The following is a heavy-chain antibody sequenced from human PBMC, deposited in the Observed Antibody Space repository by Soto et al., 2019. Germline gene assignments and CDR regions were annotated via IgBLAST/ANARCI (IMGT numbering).Heavy chain of an antibody. CDR2: IYYSGST. Sequence: QVQLQESGPGLVKPSETLSLTCTVSGGSISSYYWSWIRQPPGKGLEWIGYIYYSGSTNYNPSLKSRVTISVDTSKNQFSLKLSSVTAADTAVYYCARRSGGGEIDYWGQGTLVTVSS. D-gene: IGHD3-10*01. CDR3: ARRSGGGEIDY. J-gene: IGHJ4*02. CDR1: GGSISSYY. V-gene: IGHV4-59*08.